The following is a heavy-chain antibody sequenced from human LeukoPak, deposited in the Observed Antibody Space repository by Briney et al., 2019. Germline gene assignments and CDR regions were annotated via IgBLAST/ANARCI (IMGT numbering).Heavy chain of an antibody. CDR3: AKDMGYSSGLDY. J-gene: IGHJ4*02. V-gene: IGHV3-43*02. CDR1: GFTFTSYW. CDR2: ISGDGGSK. D-gene: IGHD6-19*01. Sequence: PGRSLRLSCAASGFTFTSYWMHWVRHAPGKGLECVSLISGDGGSKYYADSVKGRFTISRDNSKNSLYLQMNSLRTEDTALYYCAKDMGYSSGLDYWGQGTLVTVSS.